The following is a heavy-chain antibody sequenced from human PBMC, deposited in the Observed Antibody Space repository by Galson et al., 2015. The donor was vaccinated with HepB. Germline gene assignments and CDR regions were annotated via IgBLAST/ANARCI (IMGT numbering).Heavy chain of an antibody. CDR3: ARAPSSGCYDY. V-gene: IGHV4-59*01. CDR2: IYFSGST. Sequence: ETLSLTCTVSGGSISSYFWSWIRQPPGKGLEWIGNIYFSGSTNYNPSLKSRVIISVDTSKNQFSLKLTSVTAADTAVYYCARAPSSGCYDYWGQGTLVTVSS. D-gene: IGHD6-19*01. J-gene: IGHJ4*02. CDR1: GGSISSYF.